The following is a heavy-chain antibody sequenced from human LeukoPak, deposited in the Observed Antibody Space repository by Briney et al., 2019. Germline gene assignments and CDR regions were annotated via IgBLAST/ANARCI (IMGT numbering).Heavy chain of an antibody. CDR1: GGSISSYY. CDR2: IYTSGST. Sequence: SETLSLTCTVSGGSISSYYWSWIRQPAGKGLEWIGRIYTSGSTNYNPSLKSRVTISVDTSKNQFSLKLSSVTAADTAVYYCAREHPIRDWFDPWGQGTLVTVSS. J-gene: IGHJ5*02. CDR3: AREHPIRDWFDP. V-gene: IGHV4-4*07.